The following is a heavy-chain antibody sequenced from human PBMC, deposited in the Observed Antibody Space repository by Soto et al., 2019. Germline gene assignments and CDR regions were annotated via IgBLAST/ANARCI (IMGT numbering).Heavy chain of an antibody. D-gene: IGHD3-3*01. CDR1: GFTFDDYA. V-gene: IGHV3-9*01. Sequence: GGSLRLSCAASGFTFDDYAMHWVRQAPGKGLEWVSGISWNSGSIGYADSVKGRFTISRDNAKNSLYLQMNSLRAEDTALYYCAKGDYDFWSGYSDWGQGTLVTVSS. CDR2: ISWNSGSI. CDR3: AKGDYDFWSGYSD. J-gene: IGHJ4*02.